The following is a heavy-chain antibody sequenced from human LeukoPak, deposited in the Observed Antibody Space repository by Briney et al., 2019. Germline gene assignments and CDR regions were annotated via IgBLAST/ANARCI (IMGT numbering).Heavy chain of an antibody. V-gene: IGHV3-9*01. J-gene: IGHJ4*02. CDR3: AKGSGSGSSPPSLFDY. D-gene: IGHD3-10*01. CDR2: ISWNGGHL. CDR1: GFIFDDYA. Sequence: GRSLRLSCAASGFIFDDYAMHWVRQPPGKGLEWVSGISWNGGHLVYSDSVKGRFTISRDNAKNSLYLQINSLRAEDTALYYCAKGSGSGSSPPSLFDYWGQGILVIVSS.